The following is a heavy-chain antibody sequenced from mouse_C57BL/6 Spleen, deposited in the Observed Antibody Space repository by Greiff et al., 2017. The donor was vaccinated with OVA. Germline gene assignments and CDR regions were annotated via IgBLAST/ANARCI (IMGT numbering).Heavy chain of an antibody. CDR2: IDPEDGDT. V-gene: IGHV14-1*01. J-gene: IGHJ4*01. Sequence: VQLKQSGAELVRPGASVKLSCTASGFNIKDYYMHWVKQRPEQGLEWIGRIDPEDGDTEYAPKFQGKATMTADTSSNTAYLQLSSLTSEDTAVYYCTTQGVYHYYAMDYWGQGTSVTVSS. D-gene: IGHD2-1*01. CDR3: TTQGVYHYYAMDY. CDR1: GFNIKDYY.